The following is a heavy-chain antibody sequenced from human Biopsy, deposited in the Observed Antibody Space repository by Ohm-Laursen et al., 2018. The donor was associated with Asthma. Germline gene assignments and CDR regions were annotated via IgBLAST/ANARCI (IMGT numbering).Heavy chain of an antibody. Sequence: SLRLSYSASGMSVSDYYMTWLRQSPGKGLEWLSHIGIKGTSIYYADSVKGRFTISRDNAKNSLFLQMNGLRADDTAVYFCAGGRYCSGASCLYGMDVWGQGTTVSVSS. V-gene: IGHV3-11*01. CDR2: IGIKGTSI. CDR3: AGGRYCSGASCLYGMDV. CDR1: GMSVSDYY. J-gene: IGHJ6*02. D-gene: IGHD2-15*01.